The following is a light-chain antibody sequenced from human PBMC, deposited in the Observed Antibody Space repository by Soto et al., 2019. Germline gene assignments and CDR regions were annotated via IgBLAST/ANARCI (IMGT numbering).Light chain of an antibody. J-gene: IGKJ4*01. Sequence: DIVLTQSPGTLSLSPGDRATLSCRASQSLSSRYLAWYRQKTGQAPRLLIYGASNRATGIPDRFSGSGSGTDFTLTISRLEPGDFAVYYCQQYSSSPPTFGGGTKVEIK. CDR1: QSLSSRY. CDR3: QQYSSSPPT. V-gene: IGKV3-20*01. CDR2: GAS.